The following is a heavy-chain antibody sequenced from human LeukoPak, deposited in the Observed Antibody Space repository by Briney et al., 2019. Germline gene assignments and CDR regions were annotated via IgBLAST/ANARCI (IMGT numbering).Heavy chain of an antibody. CDR2: ITSDGSKK. D-gene: IGHD3-10*01. CDR1: GFTFSTYA. CDR3: TRTSLHYFGSRSSSLDVFDI. Sequence: PGRSLRLSCAASGFTFSTYALHWIRQAPGKGLEWVAAITSDGSKKYYADSVKGRFTISRDNSKNTLYLQMNSLRADDTAVYFYTRTSLHYFGSRSSSLDVFDIWGQGTMVTVSS. V-gene: IGHV3-30-3*01. J-gene: IGHJ3*02.